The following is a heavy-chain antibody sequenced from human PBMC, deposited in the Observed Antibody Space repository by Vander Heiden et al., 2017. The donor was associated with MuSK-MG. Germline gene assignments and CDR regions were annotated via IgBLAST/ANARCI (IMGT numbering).Heavy chain of an antibody. CDR1: GFTFSSYA. Sequence: EVQLLESGGGLVQPGGSLRLSCAASGFTFSSYAMSWVRQAPGKGLEWVSAISGSGGSTYYADSVKGRFTISIYNSKNTLYMKMNSLRAEDRGGYYCAKEGIAAAVWVHGSLVTVYS. V-gene: IGHV3-23*01. D-gene: IGHD6-13*01. CDR2: ISGSGGST. CDR3: AKEGIAAAV. J-gene: IGHJ4*01.